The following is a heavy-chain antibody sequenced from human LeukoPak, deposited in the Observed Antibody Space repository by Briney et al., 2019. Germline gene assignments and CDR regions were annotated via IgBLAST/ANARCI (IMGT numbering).Heavy chain of an antibody. D-gene: IGHD2-2*02. V-gene: IGHV3-66*01. CDR1: GFTVSSNF. Sequence: RGSLRLSCAASGFTVSSNFMSWVRQAPGKGLEWVSVIFSGGTIYYADSVKGRFTISRDNSKNTLYLQINNLRAEDTAVYYCARGAIPAVLYYFDYWGQGTLVTVSS. CDR3: ARGAIPAVLYYFDY. CDR2: IFSGGTI. J-gene: IGHJ4*02.